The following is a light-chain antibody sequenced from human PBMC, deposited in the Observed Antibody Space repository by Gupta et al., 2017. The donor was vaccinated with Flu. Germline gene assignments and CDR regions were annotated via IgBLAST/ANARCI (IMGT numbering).Light chain of an antibody. CDR1: TGAVTNAYY. J-gene: IGLJ3*02. CDR2: SKS. CDR3: LLYYGSAQVV. Sequence: QTVVTQEPSLTVSPGGTVTLTCASSTGAVTNAYYPNWLQQKPGEAPRILIYSKSYKHAWPPARFSASFVGANAALTLSGVQEEDEAYYYCLLYYGSAQVVFGGGTKLTVL. V-gene: IGLV7-43*01.